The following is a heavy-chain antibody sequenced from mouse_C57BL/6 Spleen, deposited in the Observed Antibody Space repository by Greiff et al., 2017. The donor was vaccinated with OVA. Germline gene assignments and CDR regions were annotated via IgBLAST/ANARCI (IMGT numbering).Heavy chain of an antibody. CDR1: GYSFTGYY. J-gene: IGHJ2*01. Sequence: VQLQQSGPELVKPGASVKISCKASGYSFTGYYMNWVKQSPEKSLEWIGEINPSTGGTTYNQKFKAKATLTVDKSSSTAYMQLKSLTSEDSAVYYCARYQYFDSWGQGTTLTVSS. V-gene: IGHV1-42*01. CDR3: ARYQYFDS. CDR2: INPSTGGT.